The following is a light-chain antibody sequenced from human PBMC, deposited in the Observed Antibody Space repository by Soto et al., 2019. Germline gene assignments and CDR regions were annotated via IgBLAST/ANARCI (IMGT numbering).Light chain of an antibody. J-gene: IGKJ1*01. V-gene: IGKV1-6*01. CDR3: LQDHNYPWT. CDR1: QGIRSD. CDR2: DVS. Sequence: AIPLTQSPSSLSAFVGDRVTITCRASQGIRSDLGWYQQKPGKAPKLLIYDVSTFQSGVPSRFSGSGSGTDFTLTISSLQPEDFATYYCLQDHNYPWTFGQGTKVEIK.